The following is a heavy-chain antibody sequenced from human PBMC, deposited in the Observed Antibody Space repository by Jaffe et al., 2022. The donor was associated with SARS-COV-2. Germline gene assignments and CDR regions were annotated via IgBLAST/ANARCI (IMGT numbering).Heavy chain of an antibody. V-gene: IGHV3-48*03. Sequence: EVQLVESGGGLVQPGGSLRLSCAASGFTFSSYEMNWVRQAPGKGLEWVSYISSSGSTIYYADSVKGRFTISRDNAKNSLYLQMNSLRAEDTAVYYCARGSSYYYGMDVWGQGTTVTVSS. CDR2: ISSSGSTI. J-gene: IGHJ6*02. CDR3: ARGSSYYYGMDV. D-gene: IGHD3-10*01. CDR1: GFTFSSYE.